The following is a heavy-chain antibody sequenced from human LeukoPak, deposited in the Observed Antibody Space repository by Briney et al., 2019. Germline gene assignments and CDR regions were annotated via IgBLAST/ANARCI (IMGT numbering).Heavy chain of an antibody. CDR3: AKARVGSKWDGLDY. J-gene: IGHJ4*02. CDR2: ISGDGGET. V-gene: IGHV3-43*02. CDR1: GFTFNDYA. D-gene: IGHD1-26*01. Sequence: SGGSLRRSCAASGFTFNDYAMHRVRQAQGKGLEWVSLISGDGGETYYADSVKGRFTISRDNNKNSLYLQMNSLRTEDTALYYCAKARVGSKWDGLDYWGQGTLVTVSS.